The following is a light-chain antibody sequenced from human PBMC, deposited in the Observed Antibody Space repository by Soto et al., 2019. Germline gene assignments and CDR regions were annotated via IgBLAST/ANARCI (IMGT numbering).Light chain of an antibody. Sequence: EIVLTQSPATLSLSPGERATLSCRASQSVSSYLAWYQQKPGQAPRLLIYDASNMATAIPARFSGSGSGTDFTLTSSSLEPEDFAVYYCQQRSNWTFGGGTKVEIK. V-gene: IGKV3-11*01. CDR1: QSVSSY. CDR2: DAS. J-gene: IGKJ4*01. CDR3: QQRSNWT.